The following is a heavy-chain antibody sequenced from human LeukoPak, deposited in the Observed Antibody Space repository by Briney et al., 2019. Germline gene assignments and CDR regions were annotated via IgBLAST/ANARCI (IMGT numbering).Heavy chain of an antibody. CDR1: GFTLSNYG. D-gene: IGHD3-3*01. CDR2: ISGSGGST. CDR3: AKTPVRFLEWLLCFDY. Sequence: PGGSLRLSCTVSGFTLSNYGMSRVRQAPGKGLEWVSAISGSGGSTYYADSVKGRFTISRDNSKNTLYLQMNSLRAEDTAVYYCAKTPVRFLEWLLCFDYWGQGTLVTVSS. V-gene: IGHV3-23*01. J-gene: IGHJ4*02.